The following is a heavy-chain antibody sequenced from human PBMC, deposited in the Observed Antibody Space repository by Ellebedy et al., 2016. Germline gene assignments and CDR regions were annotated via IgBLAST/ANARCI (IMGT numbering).Heavy chain of an antibody. CDR2: ISSSGSTI. V-gene: IGHV3-11*04. CDR1: GFTSSDYY. Sequence: GGSLRLSCAASGFTSSDYYMSWIRQAPGKGLEWVSYISSSGSTIYYADSVKGRFTISRDNAKNSLYLQMNSLRAEDTAVFYCAREYEGDAFDIWGQGTMVTVSS. J-gene: IGHJ3*02. CDR3: AREYEGDAFDI. D-gene: IGHD3-16*01.